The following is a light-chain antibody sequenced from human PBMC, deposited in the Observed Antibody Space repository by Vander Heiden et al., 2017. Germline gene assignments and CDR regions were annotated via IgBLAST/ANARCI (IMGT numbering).Light chain of an antibody. CDR1: QTITSY. Sequence: DIQMTQSTSSLSASVGDRVTITCRASQTITSYINWYQQKPGKAPKLLIYAAYTLQSGVPPRFSGSGSGTDFTLTISRLQPEDFATYYCQQSDSPPLTFGGGTKVGIK. J-gene: IGKJ4*01. V-gene: IGKV1-39*01. CDR2: AAY. CDR3: QQSDSPPLT.